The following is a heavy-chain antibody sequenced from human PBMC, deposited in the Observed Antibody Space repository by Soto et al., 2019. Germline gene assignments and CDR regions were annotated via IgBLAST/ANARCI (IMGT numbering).Heavy chain of an antibody. CDR3: ATGRVVVAATDAFDI. CDR1: GYTLTELS. V-gene: IGHV1-24*01. CDR2: FDPEDGET. D-gene: IGHD2-15*01. J-gene: IGHJ3*02. Sequence: VASVKVSCKVSGYTLTELSMHWVRQAPGKGLEWMGGFDPEDGETIYAQKFQGRVTMTEDTSTDTAYMELSSLRSEDTAVYYCATGRVVVAATDAFDIWGQGTMVTVSS.